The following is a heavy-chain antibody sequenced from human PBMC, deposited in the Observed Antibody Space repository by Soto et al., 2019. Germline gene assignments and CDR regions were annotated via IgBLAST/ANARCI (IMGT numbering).Heavy chain of an antibody. D-gene: IGHD2-15*01. CDR3: ARGVSDIVLVVAATPYYFDY. CDR1: GGTFSSYA. V-gene: IGHV1-69*01. CDR2: IIPIFGTA. Sequence: QVQLVQSGAEVKKPGTSMKVSCKASGGTFSSYAISWVRQAPGQGLEWMGGIIPIFGTANYAQKFQGRVTITADESTSTAYMELSSLRSEDTAVYYCARGVSDIVLVVAATPYYFDYWGQGTLVTVSS. J-gene: IGHJ4*02.